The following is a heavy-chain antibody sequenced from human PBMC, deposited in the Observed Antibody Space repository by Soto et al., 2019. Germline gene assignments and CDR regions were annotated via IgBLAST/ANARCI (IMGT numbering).Heavy chain of an antibody. V-gene: IGHV4-39*01. Sequence: QLQLQESGPGLVKPSETLSLTCTVSGGSISSSSYYWGWIRQPPGKGLEWIGSIYYSGSTYYNPSLRSRCTTAVDTSKNQFSLKLSSVTAADTAVYYCARPKPDTTNLGPFDYWGQGTLVTVSS. D-gene: IGHD5-18*01. CDR2: IYYSGST. J-gene: IGHJ4*02. CDR3: ARPKPDTTNLGPFDY. CDR1: GGSISSSSYY.